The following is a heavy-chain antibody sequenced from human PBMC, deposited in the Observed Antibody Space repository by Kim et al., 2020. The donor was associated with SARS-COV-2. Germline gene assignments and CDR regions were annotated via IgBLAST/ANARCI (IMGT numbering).Heavy chain of an antibody. V-gene: IGHV1-69*02. Sequence: APEFQGRVTITADKSTSTAYMGLSSLRSEDTAVYYCARRSSSGVGVFDYWGQGTLVTVSS. D-gene: IGHD3-22*01. J-gene: IGHJ4*02. CDR3: ARRSSSGVGVFDY.